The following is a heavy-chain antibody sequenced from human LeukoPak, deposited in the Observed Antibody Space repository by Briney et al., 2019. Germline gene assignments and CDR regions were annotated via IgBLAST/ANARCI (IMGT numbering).Heavy chain of an antibody. Sequence: GASVKVSCKVSGYTLTELSMHWVRQAPGKGLEWMGGFDPEDGETIYAQKFQGRVTMTEDTSTDTAYMELSRLRSDDTAVYYCARVPSASDILTGWGPIDAFDIWGQGTMVTVSS. CDR2: FDPEDGET. J-gene: IGHJ3*02. CDR3: ARVPSASDILTGWGPIDAFDI. CDR1: GYTLTELS. V-gene: IGHV1-24*01. D-gene: IGHD3-9*01.